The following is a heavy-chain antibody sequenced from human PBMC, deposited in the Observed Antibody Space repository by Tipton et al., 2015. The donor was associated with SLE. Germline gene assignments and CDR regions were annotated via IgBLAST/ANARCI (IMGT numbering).Heavy chain of an antibody. CDR3: ARGCSSSTCEPFYFFGMDA. V-gene: IGHV4-61*02. D-gene: IGHD2-2*01. CDR2: IYTSGST. J-gene: IGHJ6*02. Sequence: TLSLTCTLSGGPISRGSYFWTWIRQPAGKGLEWIGRIYTSGSTNYNPSLKSRVTISVDTSKNQFSLKLSSVTAADTAVYYCARGCSSSTCEPFYFFGMDAWGQGTTVTGSS. CDR1: GGPISRGSYF.